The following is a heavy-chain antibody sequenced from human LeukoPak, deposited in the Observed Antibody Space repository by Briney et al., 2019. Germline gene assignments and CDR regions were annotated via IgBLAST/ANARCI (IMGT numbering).Heavy chain of an antibody. CDR3: AREGQLGYNWFDP. J-gene: IGHJ5*02. D-gene: IGHD6-13*01. CDR1: GVSISSHY. Sequence: PSETLSLTCTVSGVSISSHYWSWLRQPPGKGLEWIGYIYYSGSTNYNPSLKSRVTISVDTSKNQFSLKLSSVTAADTAVYYCAREGQLGYNWFDPWGQGTLVTVSS. CDR2: IYYSGST. V-gene: IGHV4-59*11.